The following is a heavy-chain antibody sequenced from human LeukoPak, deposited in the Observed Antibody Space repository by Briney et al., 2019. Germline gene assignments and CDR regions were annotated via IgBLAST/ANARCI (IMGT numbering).Heavy chain of an antibody. V-gene: IGHV1-24*01. D-gene: IGHD6-13*01. CDR2: FDPEDGET. CDR3: ATGTYSSSWYFQH. J-gene: IGHJ1*01. CDR1: GYTLTELS. Sequence: APVKVSCKVSGYTLTELSMHWVRQAPGKGLEGRGGFDPEDGETIYAQKFQGRVTMTEDTSTETAYMELSSLRSEDTAVYYCATGTYSSSWYFQHWGQGTLVTVSS.